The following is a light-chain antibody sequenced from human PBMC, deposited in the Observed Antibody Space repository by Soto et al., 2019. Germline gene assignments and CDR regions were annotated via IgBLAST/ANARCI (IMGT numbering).Light chain of an antibody. CDR1: QSVSSN. Sequence: EIVMTQSPATLSVSPGERATLSCRASQSVSSNLAWYQQKPGQAPRLLIYGASTRATGIPARFSGSGSGTEFTLTISSLQSEDFAVYDCQQYNNWPPETFGGGTKVEIK. CDR2: GAS. J-gene: IGKJ4*01. V-gene: IGKV3-15*01. CDR3: QQYNNWPPET.